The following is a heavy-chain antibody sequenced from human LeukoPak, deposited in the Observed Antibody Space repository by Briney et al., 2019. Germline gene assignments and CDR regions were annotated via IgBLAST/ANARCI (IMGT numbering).Heavy chain of an antibody. D-gene: IGHD3-22*01. CDR3: ARELDSSGYYYNFDY. V-gene: IGHV1-2*02. Sequence: GASVKVSCKASGYTFTGYYMHWVRQAPGQGLEWMGWINPNSGGTNYAQKFQGRVTMTRDTSISTAYMELSSLRSDDTAVYYCARELDSSGYYYNFDYWGQGTLVTVSS. CDR2: INPNSGGT. J-gene: IGHJ4*02. CDR1: GYTFTGYY.